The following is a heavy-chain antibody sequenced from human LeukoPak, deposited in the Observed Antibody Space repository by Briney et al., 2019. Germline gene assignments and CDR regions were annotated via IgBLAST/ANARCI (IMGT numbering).Heavy chain of an antibody. J-gene: IGHJ4*02. CDR3: AKDSYDSSGSLFDY. CDR1: GFTFSSYG. CDR2: IRYDGSNK. V-gene: IGHV3-30*02. D-gene: IGHD3-22*01. Sequence: GGSLRLSCAASGFTFSSYGMHWVRQAPGKGLEWVAFIRYDGSNKYYADSVKGRFTTSRDNSKNTLYLQMNSLRAEDTAVYYCAKDSYDSSGSLFDYWGQGTLVTVSS.